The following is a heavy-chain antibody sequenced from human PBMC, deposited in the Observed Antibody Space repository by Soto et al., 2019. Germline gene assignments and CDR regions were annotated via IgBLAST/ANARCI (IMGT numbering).Heavy chain of an antibody. D-gene: IGHD3-10*01. CDR1: GGSISSGDYY. Sequence: SETLSLTCTVSGGSISSGDYYWSWIRQPPGKGLEWIGYIYYSGSTYYNPSLKSRVTISVDTSKNQFSLKLSSVTAADTAVYYCARDRGYYGSGTLDSWCPGTLVTVSS. J-gene: IGHJ5*01. CDR2: IYYSGST. CDR3: ARDRGYYGSGTLDS. V-gene: IGHV4-30-4*01.